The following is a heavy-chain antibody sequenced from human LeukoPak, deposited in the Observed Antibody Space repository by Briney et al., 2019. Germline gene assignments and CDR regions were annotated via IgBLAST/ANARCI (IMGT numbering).Heavy chain of an antibody. J-gene: IGHJ4*02. V-gene: IGHV3-21*01. CDR2: ITSGGDYI. Sequence: PGGSLRLSCAASGFTFNTFNMNWVRQAPGKGLEWVSSITSGGDYIYYADSVKGRFTTSRDNAKNSLSPQLNSLRVEDTAVYYCARGHYDVLAASYKWTPDYWGQGTLVTVSS. CDR3: ARGHYDVLAASYKWTPDY. D-gene: IGHD3-9*01. CDR1: GFTFNTFN.